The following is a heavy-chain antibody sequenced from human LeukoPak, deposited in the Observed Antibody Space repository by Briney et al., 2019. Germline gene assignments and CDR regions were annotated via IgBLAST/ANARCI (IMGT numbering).Heavy chain of an antibody. CDR1: GYTFTSYA. Sequence: GASVKVSCKASGYTFTSYAMNWVRQAPGQGLEWMGWINTNAGNPTYAQGFTGRFVFSLDTSVSTAYLQISSLKAEDTAVYYCARDPSFDILTGYYPYYFDYWGQGTLVTVSS. D-gene: IGHD3-9*01. V-gene: IGHV7-4-1*02. CDR2: INTNAGNP. J-gene: IGHJ4*02. CDR3: ARDPSFDILTGYYPYYFDY.